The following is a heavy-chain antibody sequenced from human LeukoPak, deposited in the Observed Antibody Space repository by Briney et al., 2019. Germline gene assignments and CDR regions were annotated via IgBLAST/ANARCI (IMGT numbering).Heavy chain of an antibody. CDR3: ARLRTGGVATLDY. D-gene: IGHD5-12*01. CDR1: GYSISSGYY. CDR2: IYHSGST. V-gene: IGHV4-38-2*02. Sequence: SETLSLTCTVSGYSISSGYYWGWIRQPPGKGLEWIGSIYHSGSTYYNPSLKSRVTISVDTSKNQFSLKLSSVTAADTAVYYCARLRTGGVATLDYWGQGTLVTVSS. J-gene: IGHJ4*02.